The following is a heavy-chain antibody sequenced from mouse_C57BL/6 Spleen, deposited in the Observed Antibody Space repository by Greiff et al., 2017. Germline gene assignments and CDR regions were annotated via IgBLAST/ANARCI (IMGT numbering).Heavy chain of an antibody. CDR2: IDPEDGET. D-gene: IGHD2-2*01. Sequence: VQLQQSGAELVKPGASVKLSCTASGFNIKDYYMHWVKQRTEQGLEWIGRIDPEDGETKYASKFQGKATITADTSANTAYLQLSSLTSDDTAVYYCARVTTFFDYWGQGTTLTVSS. V-gene: IGHV14-2*01. CDR1: GFNIKDYY. CDR3: ARVTTFFDY. J-gene: IGHJ2*01.